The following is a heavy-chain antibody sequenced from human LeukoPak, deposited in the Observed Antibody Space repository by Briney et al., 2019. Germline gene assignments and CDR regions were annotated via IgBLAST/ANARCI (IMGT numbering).Heavy chain of an antibody. CDR1: GFTFTSYY. D-gene: IGHD2-21*01. Sequence: PGGSLRLSCAASGFTFTSYYMNWVRQAPGKGLEWVSILYSGGSTYYSDYVKGRCTISRDNSQNTLYLQMNSLREEDTGVYYCARADVIAIFDCWGQGTLVTVSS. CDR2: LYSGGST. V-gene: IGHV3-66*02. J-gene: IGHJ5*01. CDR3: ARADVIAIFDC.